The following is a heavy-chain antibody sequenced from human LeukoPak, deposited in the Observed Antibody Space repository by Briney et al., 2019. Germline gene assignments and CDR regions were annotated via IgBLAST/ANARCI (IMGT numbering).Heavy chain of an antibody. CDR2: ISGSGGST. J-gene: IGHJ4*02. Sequence: GGSLRLSCAASGFTFSSYAMSWVRQAPGKGLEWVSAISGSGGSTYYADSVKGRFTISRDNSKNTLYLQMNSLRAEDTAVYYCAKVVQWGSGSYYNLDYWGQGTLVTVSS. V-gene: IGHV3-23*01. CDR3: AKVVQWGSGSYYNLDY. CDR1: GFTFSSYA. D-gene: IGHD3-10*01.